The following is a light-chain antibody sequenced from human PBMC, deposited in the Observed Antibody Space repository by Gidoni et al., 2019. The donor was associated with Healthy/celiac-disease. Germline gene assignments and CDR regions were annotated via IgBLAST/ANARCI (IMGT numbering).Light chain of an antibody. V-gene: IGKV3-11*01. CDR1: QSVSSY. J-gene: IGKJ4*01. CDR2: DAS. Sequence: EIVLTQSPATLSLSPGERATLSCRASQSVSSYLAWYQQKPGQAPRLLISDASNRATGIPARFSGSGSGTDFTLTISSLEPADFAVYYCQQRSHWPPTLTFGGGTKVEI. CDR3: QQRSHWPPTLT.